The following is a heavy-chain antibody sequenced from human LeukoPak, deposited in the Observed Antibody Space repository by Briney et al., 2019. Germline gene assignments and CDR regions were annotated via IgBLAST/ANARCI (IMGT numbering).Heavy chain of an antibody. CDR3: AKDRYDYVWGSYRPERA. D-gene: IGHD3-16*02. V-gene: IGHV3-23*01. J-gene: IGHJ4*02. CDR1: GFTFSSYA. CDR2: ISGSGGSP. Sequence: GGSLRLSCAASGFTFSSYAMSWVRQAPGKGLEWVSAISGSGGSPYYADSVKGRFPISRGNSKNPWYLQMNSLRAADTAVYYCAKDRYDYVWGSYRPERAWGQGTLVTVSS.